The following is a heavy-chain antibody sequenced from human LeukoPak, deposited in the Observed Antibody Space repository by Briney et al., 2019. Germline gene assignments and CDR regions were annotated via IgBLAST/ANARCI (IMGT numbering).Heavy chain of an antibody. V-gene: IGHV6-1*01. CDR2: TYYRSRGYY. Sequence: SQTVSLTCTISRDSGSSISGAWHWIRQSPSRGLEWLGRTYYRSRGYYVSAVSVQSRITISPNASNNQFSLQLSYVTADDTAVYGARGCSGWPDSLFDTWGQGPLVTVSS. J-gene: IGHJ5*02. CDR3: RGCSGWPDSLFDT. D-gene: IGHD6-25*01. CDR1: RDSGSSISGA.